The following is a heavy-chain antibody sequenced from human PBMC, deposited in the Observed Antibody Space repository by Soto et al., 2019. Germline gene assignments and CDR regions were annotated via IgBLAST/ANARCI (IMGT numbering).Heavy chain of an antibody. J-gene: IGHJ4*02. D-gene: IGHD4-17*01. V-gene: IGHV4-4*02. CDR2: IHHSGST. Sequence: QVQLQESGPGLVKPSGTLSLTCDVSGGSVSRDNWWSWVRQPPGKGLEWIGEIHHSGSTNYSPSLKSRVTISIDMSQNQFSLKLTSVTAADTAVYYCAENGAYDLDSWGQGTLVTVSS. CDR3: AENGAYDLDS. CDR1: GGSVSRDNW.